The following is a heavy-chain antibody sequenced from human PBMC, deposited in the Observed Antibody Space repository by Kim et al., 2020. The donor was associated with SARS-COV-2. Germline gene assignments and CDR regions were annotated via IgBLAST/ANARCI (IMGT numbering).Heavy chain of an antibody. Sequence: GGSLRLSCAASGFTFSSYSMNWVRQAPGKGLEWVSSISSSSSYIYYADSVKGRFTISRDNAKNSLYLQMNSLRAEDTAVYYCAREEQQQLVTLFYYYYGMDVWGQGTTVTVSS. D-gene: IGHD6-13*01. J-gene: IGHJ6*02. V-gene: IGHV3-21*01. CDR2: ISSSSSYI. CDR3: AREEQQQLVTLFYYYYGMDV. CDR1: GFTFSSYS.